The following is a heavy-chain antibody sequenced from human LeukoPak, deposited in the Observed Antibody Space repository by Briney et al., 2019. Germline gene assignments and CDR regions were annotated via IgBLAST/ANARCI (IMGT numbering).Heavy chain of an antibody. CDR3: ARGGRRDGYNLRFDP. J-gene: IGHJ5*02. CDR2: IYTSGST. V-gene: IGHV4-4*07. CDR1: GGSISSYY. D-gene: IGHD5-24*01. Sequence: PSETLSLTCTVFGGSISSYYWSWIRQPAGKGLEWIGRIYTSGSTNYNPSLKSRVTMSVDTSKNQFSLKLSSVTAADTAVYYCARGGRRDGYNLRFDPWGQGTLVTVSS.